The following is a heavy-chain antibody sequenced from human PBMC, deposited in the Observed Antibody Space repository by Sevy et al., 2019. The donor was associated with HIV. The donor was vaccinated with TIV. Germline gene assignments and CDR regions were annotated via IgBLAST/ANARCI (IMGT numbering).Heavy chain of an antibody. CDR3: ARDSGTGWIDA. D-gene: IGHD1-1*01. V-gene: IGHV4-59*01. Sequence: SETLSLTCTVSGGSFSSYPWNWIRQPPGKRLEWIGFISYSGSTNYNPSLRSRVTISVDTSKKQFSLNLSSVTAADTAVYYCARDSGTGWIDAWGQGTLVTVSS. CDR2: ISYSGST. J-gene: IGHJ5*02. CDR1: GGSFSSYP.